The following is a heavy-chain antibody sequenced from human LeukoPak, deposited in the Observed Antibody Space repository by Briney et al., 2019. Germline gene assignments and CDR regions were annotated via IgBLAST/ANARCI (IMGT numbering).Heavy chain of an antibody. CDR1: GFTFGSYA. J-gene: IGHJ4*02. CDR3: ARDMDSSVYYADY. V-gene: IGHV3-30-3*01. Sequence: GGSLRPSCAPSGFTFGSYAMRWVRQAPGKGLEWVAVISYDGSNKYYVDSVKGRFTISRDNSKNTLYLQMNSLRAEDTAVYYCARDMDSSVYYADYWGQGTMVTVSS. D-gene: IGHD3-22*01. CDR2: ISYDGSNK.